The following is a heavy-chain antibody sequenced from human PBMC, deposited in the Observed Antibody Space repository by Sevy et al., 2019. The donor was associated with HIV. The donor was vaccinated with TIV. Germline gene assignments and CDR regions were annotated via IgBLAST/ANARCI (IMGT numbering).Heavy chain of an antibody. CDR2: ISWNSGSI. CDR3: AKDIVDEYSSGWYAFDI. Sequence: SLKISCAASGFTFDDYAMHWVRQAPGKGLEWVSGISWNSGSIGYADSVKGRFTISRDNAKNSLYLQMNSLRAEDTALYYCAKDIVDEYSSGWYAFDIWGQGTMVTVSS. D-gene: IGHD6-19*01. J-gene: IGHJ3*02. V-gene: IGHV3-9*01. CDR1: GFTFDDYA.